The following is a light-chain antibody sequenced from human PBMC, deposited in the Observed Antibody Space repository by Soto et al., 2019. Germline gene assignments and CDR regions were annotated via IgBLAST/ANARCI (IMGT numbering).Light chain of an antibody. CDR2: EGN. CDR3: CSYAGSDTYVL. V-gene: IGLV2-23*01. J-gene: IGLJ2*01. Sequence: QLVLTQPASVSGSPGQSITISCTGTSTNIGSSSLVSWYQQHPGKAPKLMIYEGNKRPSGVSNRFSGSKSGNTASLTISGLQAEDEADYYCCSYAGSDTYVLFGEGTKLTVL. CDR1: STNIGSSSL.